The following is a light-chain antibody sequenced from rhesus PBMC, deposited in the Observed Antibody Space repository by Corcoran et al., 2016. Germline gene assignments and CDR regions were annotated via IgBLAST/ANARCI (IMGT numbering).Light chain of an antibody. V-gene: IGKV1-22*01. Sequence: DIQMTQSPSSLSASVGDTVTITCRASQSISSWLDWYQQKPGKAPRLLIYKASTLQSGVPSRLSGSGSGTDFTLTISSLQPEYFATYSCLLYSSRPPYSFGQGTKVEIK. CDR2: KAS. J-gene: IGKJ2*01. CDR3: LLYSSRPPYS. CDR1: QSISSW.